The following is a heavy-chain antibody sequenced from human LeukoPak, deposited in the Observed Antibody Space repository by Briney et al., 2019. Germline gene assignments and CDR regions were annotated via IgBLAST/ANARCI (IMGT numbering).Heavy chain of an antibody. CDR3: ARDRSGMNYFDY. CDR2: IYYSGST. CDR1: GGSISSYY. J-gene: IGHJ4*02. Sequence: PSETLSLTCTVSGGSISSYYWSWMRQPPGKGLEWIGYIYYSGSTNYNPSLKSRVTISVDTSKNQFSLKLSSVTAADTAVYYCARDRSGMNYFDYWGQGTLVTVSS. V-gene: IGHV4-59*01. D-gene: IGHD3-10*01.